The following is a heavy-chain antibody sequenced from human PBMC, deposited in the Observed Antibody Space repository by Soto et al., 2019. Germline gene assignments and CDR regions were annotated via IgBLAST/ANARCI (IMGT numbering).Heavy chain of an antibody. Sequence: QVQLVESGGGVVQPGRSLRLSCAASGFTFSSYAMHWVRQAPGKGLEWVAVISYDGSNKYYADSVKGRFTISRDNSKNTLYLQMNSLRAEDTAVYYCASLSAPPPVLRFLELPIGHYWGQGTLVTVSS. D-gene: IGHD3-3*01. CDR3: ASLSAPPPVLRFLELPIGHY. J-gene: IGHJ4*02. V-gene: IGHV3-30-3*01. CDR2: ISYDGSNK. CDR1: GFTFSSYA.